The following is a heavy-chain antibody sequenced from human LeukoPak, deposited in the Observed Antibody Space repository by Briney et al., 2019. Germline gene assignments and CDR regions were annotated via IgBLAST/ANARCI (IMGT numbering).Heavy chain of an antibody. CDR3: ATPSQEGPGYYYYGMDV. CDR2: FDPEDGET. J-gene: IGHJ6*02. V-gene: IGHV1-24*01. Sequence: GPVKVSCKVSGNTLTELSMHWVRQAPGKGLEWMGRFDPEDGETIYAQKFQGRVAMTEDTSTDTAYMELSSLRSEATAVYYCATPSQEGPGYYYYGMDVWGQGTSVTVSS. CDR1: GNTLTELS. D-gene: IGHD1-14*01.